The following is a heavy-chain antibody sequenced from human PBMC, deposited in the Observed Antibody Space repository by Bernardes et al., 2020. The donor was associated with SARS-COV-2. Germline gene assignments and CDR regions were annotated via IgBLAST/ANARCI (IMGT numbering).Heavy chain of an antibody. CDR3: ARDRAADIITSWFDP. J-gene: IGHJ5*02. CDR2: ISYDGSNK. D-gene: IGHD3-22*01. CDR1: GFTFSSYG. Sequence: GGSLRLSCAASGFTFSSYGMHWVRQAPGKGLEWVAVISYDGSNKYYADSVKGRFTISRDNSKNTLYLQMNSLRAEDTAVYYCARDRAADIITSWFDPWGQGTLVNVTS. V-gene: IGHV3-30*03.